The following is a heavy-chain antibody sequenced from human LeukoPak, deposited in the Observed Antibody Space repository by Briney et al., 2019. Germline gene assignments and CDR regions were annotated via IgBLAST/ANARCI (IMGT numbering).Heavy chain of an antibody. J-gene: IGHJ6*03. Sequence: SGGSLRLSCAASGFTFSYYSMNWVRQAPGKGLEWVSCISSSSSYIYYADSVKDRFTISRDNAKNSLYLQMNSLRAEDTALYYCAREKVTTDNYYYMDVWGKGTTVTVSS. CDR1: GFTFSYYS. V-gene: IGHV3-21*04. CDR2: ISSSSSYI. D-gene: IGHD4-11*01. CDR3: AREKVTTDNYYYMDV.